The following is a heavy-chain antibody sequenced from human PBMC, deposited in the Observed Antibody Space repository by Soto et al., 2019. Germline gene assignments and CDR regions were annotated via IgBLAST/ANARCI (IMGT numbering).Heavy chain of an antibody. Sequence: SGPTLVNPTQTLTLTCTFSGFSLSTSGMCVSWIRQPPGRALEWLALIDWDDDKYYSTSLKTRLTISKDTSKNQVVLTMTNMDPVDTATYYCARIRSGSYLVDYWGQGTLVTVSS. CDR2: IDWDDDK. J-gene: IGHJ4*02. V-gene: IGHV2-70*01. D-gene: IGHD1-26*01. CDR3: ARIRSGSYLVDY. CDR1: GFSLSTSGMC.